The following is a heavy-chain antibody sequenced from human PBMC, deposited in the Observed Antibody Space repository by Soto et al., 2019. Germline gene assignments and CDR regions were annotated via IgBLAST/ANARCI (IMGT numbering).Heavy chain of an antibody. V-gene: IGHV4-31*03. CDR3: ARDRGSSSWYYYGMDV. D-gene: IGHD6-13*01. Sequence: SETLSLTCTVSGGSISSGGYYWSWIRQHPGRGLEWIGYIYYSGSTYYNPSPKSRVTISVDTSKDQFSLKLSSVTAADTAVYYCARDRGSSSWYYYGMDVWGQGTTVTVSS. CDR1: GGSISSGGYY. J-gene: IGHJ6*02. CDR2: IYYSGST.